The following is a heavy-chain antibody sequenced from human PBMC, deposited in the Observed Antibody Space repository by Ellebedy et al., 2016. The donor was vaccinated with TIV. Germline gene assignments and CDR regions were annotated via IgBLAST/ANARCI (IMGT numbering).Heavy chain of an antibody. D-gene: IGHD6-19*01. CDR3: ARDQGWAVPGTTRFDY. J-gene: IGHJ4*02. Sequence: PGGSLRLSCVASGFTFSSYWMSWVRQAPGKGLEWVASIKQEGYEQSYVDSAEGRFTISRDNAKNSLYLQMISLRAEDTAVYYCARDQGWAVPGTTRFDYWGQGTLVTVSS. CDR1: GFTFSSYW. CDR2: IKQEGYEQ. V-gene: IGHV3-7*01.